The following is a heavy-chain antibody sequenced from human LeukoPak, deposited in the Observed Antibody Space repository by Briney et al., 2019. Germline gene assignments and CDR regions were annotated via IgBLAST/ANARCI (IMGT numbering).Heavy chain of an antibody. Sequence: GGSLRLSCAASGFTFSSYWMHWVRQAPGKGLVWVSRINGDGSSTSYADSVKGRFTISRDNAKNTLYLQMNSLRAEDTAVYYCARDIFFLTGTTPYWGQGTLVTVSS. V-gene: IGHV3-74*01. D-gene: IGHD1-7*01. CDR1: GFTFSSYW. CDR2: INGDGSST. J-gene: IGHJ4*02. CDR3: ARDIFFLTGTTPY.